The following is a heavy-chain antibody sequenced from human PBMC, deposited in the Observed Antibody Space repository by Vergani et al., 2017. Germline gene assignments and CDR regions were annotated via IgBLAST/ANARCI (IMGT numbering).Heavy chain of an antibody. D-gene: IGHD4-23*01. J-gene: IGHJ4*02. CDR3: AKALSRSGLRWYYFDY. CDR2: ISSSSSYT. Sequence: QVQLVESGGGLVKPGGSLRLSCAASGFTFSDYYMSWIRQAPGKGLEWVSYISSSSSYTTYADSVKGRFTISRDNSKNTLYLQMNSLRAEDTAVYYCAKALSRSGLRWYYFDYWGQGTLVTVSS. V-gene: IGHV3-11*05. CDR1: GFTFSDYY.